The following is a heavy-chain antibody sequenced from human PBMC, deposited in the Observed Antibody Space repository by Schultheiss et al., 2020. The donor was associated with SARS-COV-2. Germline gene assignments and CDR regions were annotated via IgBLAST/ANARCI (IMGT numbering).Heavy chain of an antibody. D-gene: IGHD6-13*01. CDR1: GGSFSGYY. Sequence: SETLSLTCAVYGGSFSGYYWSWIRQPPGKGLEWIGYIYYSGSTYYNPSLKSRVTISVDTSKNHFSLNLTSVTAADTAVYYCTTDRDSSPYFWGQGTLVTVSS. CDR2: IYYSGST. J-gene: IGHJ4*02. V-gene: IGHV4-34*11. CDR3: TTDRDSSPYF.